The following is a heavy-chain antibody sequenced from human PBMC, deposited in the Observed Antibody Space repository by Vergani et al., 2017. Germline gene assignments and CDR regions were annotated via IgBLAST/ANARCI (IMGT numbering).Heavy chain of an antibody. D-gene: IGHD1-1*01. CDR2: ISYDGSNK. V-gene: IGHV3-30*03. J-gene: IGHJ4*02. CDR3: ARDGKGPYFDY. CDR1: GFTFSSYA. Sequence: VQLLESGGGLVQPGGSLRLSCAASGFTFSSYAMSWVRQAPGKGLEWVAVISYDGSNKYYADSVKGRFTISRDNSKNTLYLQMNSLRAEDTAVYYCARDGKGPYFDYWGQGTLVTVSS.